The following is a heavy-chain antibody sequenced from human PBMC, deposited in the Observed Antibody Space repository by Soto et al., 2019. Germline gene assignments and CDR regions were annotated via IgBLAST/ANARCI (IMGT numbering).Heavy chain of an antibody. CDR3: AHRARNYCGSVFFR. D-gene: IGHD1-7*01. Sequence: QITLKESGPTLVKPTQTLTLTCTFSGFSLSTSGVGVGWIRQPPGKALEWLALIYWDDDKRYSPSLKSRLTLSTGTYKSQVVLKVTSIDAVETGTYYCAHRARNYCGSVFFRWGQGSLVTASS. J-gene: IGHJ4*02. CDR1: GFSLSTSGVG. V-gene: IGHV2-5*02. CDR2: IYWDDDK.